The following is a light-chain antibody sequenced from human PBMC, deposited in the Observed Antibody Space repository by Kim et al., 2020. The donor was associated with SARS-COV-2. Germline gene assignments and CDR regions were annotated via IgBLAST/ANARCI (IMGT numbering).Light chain of an antibody. CDR3: CSYAGGYSHVL. CDR2: DVS. Sequence: QSALTQPRSVSGSPAQSVTISCTGTSSDVGGYNYVSWYQQHPGKAPKLMIYDVSKRPSGVPDRFSGSKSGNTASLTISGLQAEDEADYYCCSYAGGYSHVLFGGGTQLTVL. CDR1: SSDVGGYNY. J-gene: IGLJ2*01. V-gene: IGLV2-11*01.